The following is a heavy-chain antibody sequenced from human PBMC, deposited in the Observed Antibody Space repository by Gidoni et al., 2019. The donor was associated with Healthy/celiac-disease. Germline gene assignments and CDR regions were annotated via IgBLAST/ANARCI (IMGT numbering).Heavy chain of an antibody. V-gene: IGHV4-39*01. J-gene: IGHJ4*02. CDR3: ARGMDY. Sequence: QLQLHGSVPGLVKLSEPLSLASTVSGGSISSSSYYWGWIRQPPGKGLEWIGSIYSSGRTYNNPSLKSRVTISVDTSKNQFSLKLSSVTAADTAVYYCARGMDYWGQGTLVTVSS. CDR2: IYSSGRT. CDR1: GGSISSSSYY.